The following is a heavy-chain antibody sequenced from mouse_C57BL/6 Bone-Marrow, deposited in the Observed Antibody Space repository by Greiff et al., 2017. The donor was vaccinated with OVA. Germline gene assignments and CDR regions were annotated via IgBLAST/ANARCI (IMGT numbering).Heavy chain of an antibody. CDR2: ISTYYGDA. D-gene: IGHD1-1*01. V-gene: IGHV1-67*01. CDR1: GYTFTDYA. Sequence: QVQLQQSGPELVRPGVSVKISCKGSGYTFTDYAMHWVKQSHAKSLEWIGVISTYYGDASYNQKFKDKATMTVAKSSSTAYMELARLTSEDSAVYYCARRHYYGSSDYFDYWGQGTTLTVSS. J-gene: IGHJ2*01. CDR3: ARRHYYGSSDYFDY.